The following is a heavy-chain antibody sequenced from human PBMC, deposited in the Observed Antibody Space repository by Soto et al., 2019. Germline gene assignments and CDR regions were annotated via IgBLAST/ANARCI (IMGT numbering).Heavy chain of an antibody. Sequence: QVQLVQSGAEVKKPGASVKVSCKASGYTFTSYAIHWVRQAPGQRLEWMGWINTAKDNTKYSQKFQGRVTITRDTSPSIVYMELSSLRSEDTAVYYCARGSSWSYFDYWGQGTLVTVSS. V-gene: IGHV1-3*04. CDR3: ARGSSWSYFDY. CDR1: GYTFTSYA. D-gene: IGHD6-13*01. J-gene: IGHJ4*02. CDR2: INTAKDNT.